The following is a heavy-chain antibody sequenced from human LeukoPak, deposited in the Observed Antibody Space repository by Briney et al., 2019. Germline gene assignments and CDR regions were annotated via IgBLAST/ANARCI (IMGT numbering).Heavy chain of an antibody. CDR2: IYTSGST. D-gene: IGHD3-16*01. J-gene: IGHJ5*02. Sequence: SETLSLTCTVSGGSISSYYWSWIRQPAGKGLEWIGRIYTSGSTNYNPSLKSRVTMSVDTSKNQFSLKLSSVTAADTAVYYCARGRLRIMITFGGVTNWFDPWGQGTLVTVSS. V-gene: IGHV4-4*07. CDR3: ARGRLRIMITFGGVTNWFDP. CDR1: GGSISSYY.